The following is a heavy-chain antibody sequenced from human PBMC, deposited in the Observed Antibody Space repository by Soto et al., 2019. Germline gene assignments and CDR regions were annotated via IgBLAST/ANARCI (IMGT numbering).Heavy chain of an antibody. CDR1: GFTFRSFT. CDR2: ISSNSAYI. V-gene: IGHV3-21*01. CDR3: TRDASRDSSARGWFDP. J-gene: IGHJ5*02. D-gene: IGHD6-13*01. Sequence: PGGSLRLSCAASGFTFRSFTMNCVRQAPGKGLEWVSTISSNSAYIYYTDVLRGRFTISRDNAKNSLHLQINSLRAEDTAVYYCTRDASRDSSARGWFDPWGPGTLVTVSS.